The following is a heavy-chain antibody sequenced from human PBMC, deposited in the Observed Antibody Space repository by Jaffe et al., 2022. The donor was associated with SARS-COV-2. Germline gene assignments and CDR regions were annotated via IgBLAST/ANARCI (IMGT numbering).Heavy chain of an antibody. Sequence: EVQLVESGGGLVQPGGSLRLSCAASGFTFSSYEMNWVRQAPGKGLEWVSYISSSGSTIYYADSVKGRFTISRDNAKNSLYLQMNSLRAEDTAVYYCARGLAVAAKRDYFDYWGQGTLVTVSS. J-gene: IGHJ4*02. CDR2: ISSSGSTI. D-gene: IGHD6-19*01. CDR3: ARGLAVAAKRDYFDY. V-gene: IGHV3-48*03. CDR1: GFTFSSYE.